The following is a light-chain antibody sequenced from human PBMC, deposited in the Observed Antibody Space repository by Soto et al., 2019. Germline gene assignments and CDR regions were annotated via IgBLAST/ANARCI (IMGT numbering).Light chain of an antibody. J-gene: IGKJ1*01. V-gene: IGKV3-20*01. CDR1: QSFSHTY. CDR3: QQYGRSSWT. Sequence: EIVLTQSPGTLSLSPGDRATLSCRASQSFSHTYLAWYQQKPGQAPSLLIYSASNRATGIPDRFSGSWSGTDFTLTISRLEPEDFAVYFCQQYGRSSWTFGQGTKVEIK. CDR2: SAS.